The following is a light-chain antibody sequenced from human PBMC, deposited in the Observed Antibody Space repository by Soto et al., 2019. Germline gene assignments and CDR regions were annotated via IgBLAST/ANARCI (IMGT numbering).Light chain of an antibody. CDR1: QDIDNY. CDR3: QQYCHLIYT. Sequence: DIQMTPSPSSLSASVGDRVTITCQASQDIDNYLNWYQQKPGKAPELLIYDASKLETGVPSRFSGSGSGTDFTFTINTLQPEDSATYYSQQYCHLIYTFGQGTKLEIK. V-gene: IGKV1-33*01. CDR2: DAS. J-gene: IGKJ2*01.